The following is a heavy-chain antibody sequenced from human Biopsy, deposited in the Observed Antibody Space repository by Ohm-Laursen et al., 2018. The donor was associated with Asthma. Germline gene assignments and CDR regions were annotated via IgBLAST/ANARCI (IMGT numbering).Heavy chain of an antibody. Sequence: SVKVSCKASGGTFGNYALSWVRQAPGLGLEWMGGISPVFGPTNIAQKFQGRVTISADIFTKTAYLEVSSLRSDDTAVYYCASPSSSREILYYYYNMDIWGQGTTVTV. CDR1: GGTFGNYA. CDR3: ASPSSSREILYYYYNMDI. CDR2: ISPVFGPT. J-gene: IGHJ6*02. D-gene: IGHD6-13*01. V-gene: IGHV1-69*06.